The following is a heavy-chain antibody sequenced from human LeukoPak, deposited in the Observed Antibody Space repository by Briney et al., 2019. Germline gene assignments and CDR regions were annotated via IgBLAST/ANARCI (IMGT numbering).Heavy chain of an antibody. CDR1: GFTFSSYA. J-gene: IGHJ4*02. V-gene: IGHV3-30-3*01. CDR2: ISYDGSNK. Sequence: GGSLRLSCAASGFTFSSYAMHWVRKAPGKGLEWVAVISYDGSNKYYADSVKGRFTISRDNSKNTLYLQMNSLRAEDTAVYYCARSRIVWLDKFDYWGQGTLVTVSS. D-gene: IGHD6-19*01. CDR3: ARSRIVWLDKFDY.